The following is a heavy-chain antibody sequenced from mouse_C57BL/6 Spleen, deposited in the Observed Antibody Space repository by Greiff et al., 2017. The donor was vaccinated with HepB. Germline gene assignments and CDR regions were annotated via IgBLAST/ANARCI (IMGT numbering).Heavy chain of an antibody. J-gene: IGHJ4*01. V-gene: IGHV1-9*01. CDR3: ARAPPEHYAMDY. Sequence: TFTADTSSNTAYMQLSSLTTEDSAIYYCARAPPEHYAMDYWGQGTSVTVSS.